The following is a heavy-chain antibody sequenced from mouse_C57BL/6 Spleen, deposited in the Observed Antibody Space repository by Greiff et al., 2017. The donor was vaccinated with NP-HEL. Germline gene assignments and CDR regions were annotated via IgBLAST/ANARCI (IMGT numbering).Heavy chain of an antibody. Sequence: QVQLQQPGTELVKPGASVKLSCKASGYTFTSYWMHWVKQRPGQGLEWIGNINPSNGGTNYNEKFKSKATLTVDKSSSTAYMQLSSLTSEDSAVYYCARSLFTTLLEDFDDWGQGTTLTVSS. CDR2: INPSNGGT. J-gene: IGHJ2*01. V-gene: IGHV1-53*01. D-gene: IGHD1-1*01. CDR1: GYTFTSYW. CDR3: ARSLFTTLLEDFDD.